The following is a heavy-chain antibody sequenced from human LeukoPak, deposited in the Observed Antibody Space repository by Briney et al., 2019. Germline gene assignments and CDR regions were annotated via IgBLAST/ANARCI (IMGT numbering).Heavy chain of an antibody. V-gene: IGHV4-4*02. Sequence: SGTLSLTCTVSGGSISSSNWWNWVRQPPGKGLEWIGEIYHSGGTNYNPSLKSRVTISLDKSKNQFSLRLTSVTAADTAVYYCARDFTYYDPNGYYYFFDYWGPGTLVTVSS. CDR2: IYHSGGT. CDR3: ARDFTYYDPNGYYYFFDY. D-gene: IGHD3-22*01. J-gene: IGHJ4*02. CDR1: GGSISSSNW.